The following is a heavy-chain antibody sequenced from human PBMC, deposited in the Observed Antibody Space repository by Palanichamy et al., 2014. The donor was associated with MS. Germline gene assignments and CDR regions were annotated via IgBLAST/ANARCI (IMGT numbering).Heavy chain of an antibody. CDR2: IRSKANSYAT. V-gene: IGHV3-73*01. CDR1: GFTFSDSA. D-gene: IGHD3-3*01. J-gene: IGHJ5*02. CDR3: TSRSRDDFWSGPNWFDP. Sequence: EVQLVESGGGLVQPGGSLKLSCAASGFTFSDSAMHWVRQASGKGLEWVGRIRSKANSYATAYAASVKGRFTISRDDSKNTAYLQMNSLKTDDTAVYYCTSRSRDDFWSGPNWFDPWGQGTLVTVSS.